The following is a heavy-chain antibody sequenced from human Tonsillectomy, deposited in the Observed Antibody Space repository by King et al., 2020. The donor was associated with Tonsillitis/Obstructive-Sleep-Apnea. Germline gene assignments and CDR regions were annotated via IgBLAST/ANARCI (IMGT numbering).Heavy chain of an antibody. CDR1: GFTFGDYA. V-gene: IGHV3-49*05. CDR2: CSSKAYGGTT. J-gene: IGHJ4*02. CDR3: TRGSWDQCSGGSCSTDY. Sequence: VQLVESGGGLVKPGRSLRLSCTASGFTFGDYAMSWFRQGPGKGLVWGGFCSSKAYGGTTEYAASVKVRLTISREDSKSIAYLQMNSLKTEDTAVYYCTRGSWDQCSGGSCSTDYWGQGTRVTVSS. D-gene: IGHD2-15*01.